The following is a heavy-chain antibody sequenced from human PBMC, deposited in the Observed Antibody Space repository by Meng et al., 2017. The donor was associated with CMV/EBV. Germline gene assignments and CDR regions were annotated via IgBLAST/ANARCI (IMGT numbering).Heavy chain of an antibody. Sequence: GSLRPSCAVYGGSFSGYYWSWIRQPPGKGLEWIGEINHSGSTNYNPSLKSRVTISVDTSKNQFSLKLSSVTAADTAVYYCARGHPVYDYVWGSYPTPLGYFDYWGQGTLVTVSS. J-gene: IGHJ4*02. D-gene: IGHD3-16*02. CDR3: ARGHPVYDYVWGSYPTPLGYFDY. V-gene: IGHV4-34*01. CDR2: INHSGST. CDR1: GGSFSGYY.